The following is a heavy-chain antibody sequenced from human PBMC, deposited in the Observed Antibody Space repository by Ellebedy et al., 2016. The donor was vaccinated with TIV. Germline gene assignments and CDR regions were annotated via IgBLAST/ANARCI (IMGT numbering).Heavy chain of an antibody. CDR2: IYTSGST. J-gene: IGHJ6*01. Sequence: SETLSLTCTVSGGSISSYYWSWIRQPAGKGLEWIGRIYTSGSTNYNPFLKSRVTISVDTSKNPFALKLRSVTAADTAGYYWARGNVPPLPYGIDVWGQGTTVTVSS. CDR1: GGSISSYY. CDR3: ARGNVPPLPYGIDV. D-gene: IGHD1-1*01. V-gene: IGHV4-4*07.